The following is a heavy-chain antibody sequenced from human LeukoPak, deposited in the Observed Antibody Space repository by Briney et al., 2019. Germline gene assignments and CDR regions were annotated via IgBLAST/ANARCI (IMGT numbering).Heavy chain of an antibody. Sequence: PGGSLRLSCAASGFTLSSYGMHWVRQAPGKGLEWVAVIWYDGSNKYYADSVKGRFTISRDNSKNTLYLQMNSLRAEDTAVYYCARGGGRGAMVRHNYYYGMDVWGQGTTVTVSS. J-gene: IGHJ6*02. D-gene: IGHD3-10*01. CDR3: ARGGGRGAMVRHNYYYGMDV. V-gene: IGHV3-33*01. CDR2: IWYDGSNK. CDR1: GFTLSSYG.